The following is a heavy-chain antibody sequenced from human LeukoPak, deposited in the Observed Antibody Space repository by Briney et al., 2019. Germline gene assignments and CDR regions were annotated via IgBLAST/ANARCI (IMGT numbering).Heavy chain of an antibody. D-gene: IGHD5-18*01. CDR2: IYPGDSDT. V-gene: IGHV5-51*01. J-gene: IGHJ4*02. CDR3: AAQTAMVRGGFDY. Sequence: GESLKISCKGSGYSFTSYWIGWVRQLPGKGLEWMGIIYPGDSDTRYSPSFQGQVTISADKSISTAYLQWSSLKASDTAMYYCAAQTAMVRGGFDYWGQGTLVTVSS. CDR1: GYSFTSYW.